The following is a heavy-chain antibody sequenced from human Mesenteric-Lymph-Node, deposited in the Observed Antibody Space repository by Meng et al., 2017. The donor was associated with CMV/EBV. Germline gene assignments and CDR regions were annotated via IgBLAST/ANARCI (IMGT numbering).Heavy chain of an antibody. D-gene: IGHD6-6*01. J-gene: IGHJ6*02. CDR1: GGSISSSSYY. V-gene: IGHV4-39*01. CDR3: ARVRSSSSHYYGMDV. Sequence: SETLSLTCTVSGGSISSSSYYWGWIRQPPGKGLEWIGSIYYSGSTYYNPSLKSRVTISVDTSKNQFSLKLSSVTAADTAVYYCARVRSSSSHYYGMDVWGQGTTVNVSS. CDR2: IYYSGST.